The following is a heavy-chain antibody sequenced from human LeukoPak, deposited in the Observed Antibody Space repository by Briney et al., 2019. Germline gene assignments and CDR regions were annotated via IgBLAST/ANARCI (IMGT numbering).Heavy chain of an antibody. CDR2: IIPIFGTA. V-gene: IGHV1-69*05. CDR1: GGTFSSYA. Sequence: GSSVKISCKASGGTFSSYAISWVRQAPGQGLEWMGGIIPIFGTANYAQKFQGRVTITTDESTSTAYMELSSLRSEDTAVYYCARDRDYGGNTYFDCWGQGTLVTVSS. D-gene: IGHD4-23*01. CDR3: ARDRDYGGNTYFDC. J-gene: IGHJ4*02.